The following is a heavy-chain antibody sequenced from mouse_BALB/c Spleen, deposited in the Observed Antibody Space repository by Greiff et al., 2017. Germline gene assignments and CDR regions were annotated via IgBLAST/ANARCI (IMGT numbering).Heavy chain of an antibody. CDR2: IWGDGST. J-gene: IGHJ4*01. V-gene: IGHV2-6-7*01. Sequence: VQRVESGPGLVAPSQSLSITCTVSGFSLTGYGVNWVRQPPGKGLEWLGMIWGDGSTDYNSALKSRLSISKDNSKSQVFLKMNSLQTDDTARYYCARYDYDAGYYAMDYWGQGTSVTVSS. CDR1: GFSLTGYG. D-gene: IGHD2-4*01. CDR3: ARYDYDAGYYAMDY.